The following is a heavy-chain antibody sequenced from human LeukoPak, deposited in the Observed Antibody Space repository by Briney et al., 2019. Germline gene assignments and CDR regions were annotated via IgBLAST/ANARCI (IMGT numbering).Heavy chain of an antibody. J-gene: IGHJ6*02. CDR3: ARAGYYDGSGYYHYYYYGMDV. CDR2: ISDYNDDT. D-gene: IGHD3-22*01. V-gene: IGHV1-18*01. Sequence: ASVKVSCKASGYTFTNYGINWVRQAPGQGLEWMGWISDYNDDTDYAQNLQGRVTMTTDTSATTAYMELWNLRPDDSAVYYCARAGYYDGSGYYHYYYYGMDVWGQGTTVTVAS. CDR1: GYTFTNYG.